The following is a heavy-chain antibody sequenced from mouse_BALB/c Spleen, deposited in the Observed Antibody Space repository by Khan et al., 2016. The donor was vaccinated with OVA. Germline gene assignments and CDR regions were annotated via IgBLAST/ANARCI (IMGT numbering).Heavy chain of an antibody. Sequence: EVELVESGGGLVKPGGSLKLSCAASGFTFSSYTMSWVRQTPEKRLEWVATISSGGNNTYYPDSVKGRFTISRDNAKNNLYLQMSSLRSEDTALYYCAGSNYGTFAYWGQGTLVTVSA. CDR3: AGSNYGTFAY. CDR1: GFTFSSYT. D-gene: IGHD2-1*01. J-gene: IGHJ3*01. V-gene: IGHV5-9*03. CDR2: ISSGGNNT.